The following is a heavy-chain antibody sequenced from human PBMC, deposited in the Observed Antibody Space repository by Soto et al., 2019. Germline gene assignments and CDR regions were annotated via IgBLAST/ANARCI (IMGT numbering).Heavy chain of an antibody. Sequence: SETLSLTCTVSGGSISSSSYYWGWIRQPPGKGLEWIGSIYYSGSTYYNPSLKSRVTISVDTSKNQFSLKLSSVTAADTAVYYCATLWFGVSPYWGQGTLVTVSS. CDR3: ATLWFGVSPY. V-gene: IGHV4-39*01. CDR1: GGSISSSSYY. CDR2: IYYSGST. D-gene: IGHD3-10*01. J-gene: IGHJ4*02.